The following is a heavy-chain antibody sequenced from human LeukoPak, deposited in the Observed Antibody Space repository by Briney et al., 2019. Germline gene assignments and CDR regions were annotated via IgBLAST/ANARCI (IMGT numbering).Heavy chain of an antibody. CDR3: ARADVVTSAESFQH. J-gene: IGHJ1*01. Sequence: SETLSLTCTVSGGPISSHYWSWIREPPGKGLEWIGYIYYSGSTNYNPSLKSRVTISVDTSKNQFSLKLSSVTAADTAVYYCARADVVTSAESFQHWGQGTLVTVSS. CDR1: GGPISSHY. D-gene: IGHD4-23*01. CDR2: IYYSGST. V-gene: IGHV4-59*11.